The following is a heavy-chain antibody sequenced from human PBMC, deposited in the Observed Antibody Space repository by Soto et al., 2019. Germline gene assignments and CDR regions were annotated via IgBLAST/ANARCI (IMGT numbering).Heavy chain of an antibody. CDR3: AKSQWLDFVYFDY. D-gene: IGHD5-12*01. CDR1: GFTFSSYA. CDR2: ISGSGGST. Sequence: GGSLRLSCAASGFTFSSYAMSWVRQAPGKGLEWVSAISGSGGSTYYADSVKGRFTISRDNSKNTLYLQMNSLRVEDTAVYYCAKSQWLDFVYFDYWGQGTLVTVSS. V-gene: IGHV3-23*01. J-gene: IGHJ4*02.